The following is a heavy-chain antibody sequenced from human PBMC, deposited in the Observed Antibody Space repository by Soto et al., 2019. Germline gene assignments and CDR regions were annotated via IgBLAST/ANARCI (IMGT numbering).Heavy chain of an antibody. CDR2: IYYSGST. D-gene: IGHD2-2*01. J-gene: IGHJ4*02. V-gene: IGHV4-59*08. CDR3: ARLYCGSTNCYVDY. CDR1: DGSISSYY. Sequence: TMSLTSTVADGSISSYYWSWIRQTPGKGLERIGYIYYSGSTNYNPSLKSRVTISVDTSKNQFSLKLNSVTAADTAVYYCARLYCGSTNCYVDYWGQGTLVTVSS.